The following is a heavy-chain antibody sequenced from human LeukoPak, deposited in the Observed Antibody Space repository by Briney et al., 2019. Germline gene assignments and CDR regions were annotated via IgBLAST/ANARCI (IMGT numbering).Heavy chain of an antibody. CDR1: GFTFSSYA. J-gene: IGHJ4*02. Sequence: GGSLRFSCAASGFTFSSYAMHWVRQAPGKGLEWVAVISYDGSNKYYADSVKGRFTISRDNSKNTLYLQMNSLRAEDTAVYYCAKDSERITIFGVVTRLYYFDYWGQGTLVTVSS. V-gene: IGHV3-30-3*01. CDR2: ISYDGSNK. CDR3: AKDSERITIFGVVTRLYYFDY. D-gene: IGHD3-3*01.